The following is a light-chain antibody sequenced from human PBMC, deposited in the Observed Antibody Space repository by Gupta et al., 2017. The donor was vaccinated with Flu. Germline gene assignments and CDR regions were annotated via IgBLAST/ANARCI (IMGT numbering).Light chain of an antibody. Sequence: QSALTQPRSVSESPGQSVTISCTGTSSDVGGYNYVSWYQQHPGKAPKLMIYDVSKLPSGVPDRFSGSKSGNTASLTISGLQAEDEADYYCCSYAGSPWVFGGGTKLTVL. CDR2: DVS. J-gene: IGLJ3*02. CDR3: CSYAGSPWV. V-gene: IGLV2-11*01. CDR1: SSDVGGYNY.